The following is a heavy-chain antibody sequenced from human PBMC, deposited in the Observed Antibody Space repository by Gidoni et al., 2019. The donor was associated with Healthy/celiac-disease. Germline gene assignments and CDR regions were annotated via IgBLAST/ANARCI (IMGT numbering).Heavy chain of an antibody. V-gene: IGHV3-7*01. CDR3: ARGGDYGNYGPDY. D-gene: IGHD4-17*01. Sequence: MSWVRQAPGKGLEWVANIKEDGRERFFVDSVKGRFTISRDNAKSSLYLQMNSLRAEDTAVYYCARGGDYGNYGPDYWGQGTLVTVSS. CDR2: IKEDGRER. J-gene: IGHJ4*02.